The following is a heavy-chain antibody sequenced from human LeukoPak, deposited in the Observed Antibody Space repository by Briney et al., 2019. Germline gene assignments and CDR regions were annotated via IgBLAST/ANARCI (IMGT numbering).Heavy chain of an antibody. CDR2: ISYDGSNK. J-gene: IGHJ4*02. CDR3: ARDTYSSGWYY. Sequence: SGGSLRLSCAASGFTFSSYAMSWVRQAPGKGLEWVAVISYDGSNKYYADSVKGRFTISRDNSKNTLYLQMNSLRAEDTAVYYCARDTYSSGWYYWGQGTLVTVSS. CDR1: GFTFSSYA. V-gene: IGHV3-30-3*01. D-gene: IGHD6-19*01.